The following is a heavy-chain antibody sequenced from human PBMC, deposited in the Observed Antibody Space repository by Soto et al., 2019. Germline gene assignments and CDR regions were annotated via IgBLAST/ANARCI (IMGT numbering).Heavy chain of an antibody. CDR1: GGSISSYY. D-gene: IGHD3-9*01. J-gene: IGHJ5*02. Sequence: SETLSLTCTVSGGSISSYYWSWIRQPPGKGLEWIGYIYYSGSTNYNPSLKSRVTISVDTSKNQFSLKLSSVTAADTAVYYCARSDDILTGSFPNWFDPWGQGTLVTVSS. CDR3: ARSDDILTGSFPNWFDP. CDR2: IYYSGST. V-gene: IGHV4-59*01.